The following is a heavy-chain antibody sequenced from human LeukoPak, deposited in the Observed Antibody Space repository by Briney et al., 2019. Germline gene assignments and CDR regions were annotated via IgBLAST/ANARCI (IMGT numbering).Heavy chain of an antibody. J-gene: IGHJ3*02. Sequence: KPSETLSLTCTVSGGSIATYYWGWIRQPPGEGLEWIGYMSYSGGTIYNPSLMSRVTISVETSKNQFSLKLSSVTAADTAVFYRARHVGYGGSYGEFDIWGQGTMVTVSS. V-gene: IGHV4-59*08. CDR3: ARHVGYGGSYGEFDI. CDR2: MSYSGGT. D-gene: IGHD1-26*01. CDR1: GGSIATYY.